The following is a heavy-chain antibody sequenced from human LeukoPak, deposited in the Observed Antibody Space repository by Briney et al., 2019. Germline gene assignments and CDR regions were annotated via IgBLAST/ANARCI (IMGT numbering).Heavy chain of an antibody. Sequence: GGSLRLSCAASGFTFSRYWMHWVRQVPGEGLVWVSRTNTDGRTTSYADSVKGRFTISRDNAKNMVYLQMNSLRAEDTAVYYCARIEGRGAAFDSWGQGTLVTVSS. J-gene: IGHJ4*02. CDR3: ARIEGRGAAFDS. CDR1: GFTFSRYW. D-gene: IGHD2-15*01. CDR2: TNTDGRTT. V-gene: IGHV3-74*01.